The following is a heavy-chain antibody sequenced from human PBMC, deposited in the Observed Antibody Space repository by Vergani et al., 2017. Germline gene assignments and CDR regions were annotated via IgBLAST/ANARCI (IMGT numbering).Heavy chain of an antibody. CDR3: ARDKDALYI. V-gene: IGHV3-66*01. CDR2: IYSGGST. CDR1: GFTFSSYA. Sequence: EVQLVESGGGLVQPGGSLRLSCAASGFTFSSYAMSWVRQAPGKGLEWVSVIYSGGSTYYADSVKGRFTISRDNSKNTLYLQMNSLRAEDTAVYYCARDKDALYIWGQGTMVTVSS. J-gene: IGHJ3*02.